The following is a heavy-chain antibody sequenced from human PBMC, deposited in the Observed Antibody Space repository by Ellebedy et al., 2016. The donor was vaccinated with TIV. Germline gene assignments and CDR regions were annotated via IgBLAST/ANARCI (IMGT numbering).Heavy chain of an antibody. CDR2: VKQDGNEK. CDR1: GFTFSSYW. Sequence: PGGSLRLSCAASGFTFSSYWMTWIRQAPGKGLEWVANVKQDGNEKHYVDSVRGRFTISRDNAKNSVYLQMNSLRPEDTAVYYCTGGYAFDIWGQGTMVTVSS. J-gene: IGHJ3*02. V-gene: IGHV3-7*03. CDR3: TGGYAFDI.